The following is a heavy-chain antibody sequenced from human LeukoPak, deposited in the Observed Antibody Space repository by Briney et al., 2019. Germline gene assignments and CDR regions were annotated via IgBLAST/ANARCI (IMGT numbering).Heavy chain of an antibody. CDR2: TGNKANSYTT. CDR3: GRGGYSSSSFYGMDV. D-gene: IGHD6-6*01. V-gene: IGHV3-72*01. CDR1: GFTFSDHY. J-gene: IGHJ6*02. Sequence: PGGSLRLSCAASGFTFSDHYMEWVRQAPGKGLEWIGHTGNKANSYTTEYAASVKGRFSISRDDSKNSLYLQMNSLKTEDTAVYYCGRGGYSSSSFYGMDVWGRGTTVTVSS.